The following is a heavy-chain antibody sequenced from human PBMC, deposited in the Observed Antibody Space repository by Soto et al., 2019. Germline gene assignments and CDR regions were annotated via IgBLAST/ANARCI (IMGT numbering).Heavy chain of an antibody. CDR1: GFTFSNAW. CDR2: IKSKTDGGTT. V-gene: IGHV3-15*01. CDR3: TTTRTIFGVVIMDDAFDI. D-gene: IGHD3-3*01. J-gene: IGHJ3*02. Sequence: EVQLVESGGGLVKPGGSLRLSCAASGFTFSNAWMSWVRQAPGKGLEWVGRIKSKTDGGTTDYAAPVKGRFTISRDDSKNTLDLQMNSLKTEDTDVYYCTTTRTIFGVVIMDDAFDIWGQGTMVTVSS.